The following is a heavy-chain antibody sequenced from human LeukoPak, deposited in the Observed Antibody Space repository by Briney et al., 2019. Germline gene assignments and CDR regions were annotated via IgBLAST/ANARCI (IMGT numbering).Heavy chain of an antibody. CDR3: AYGGDTATFDY. Sequence: GGSLRLSCAASGFTVSSNYMSWVRQAPGKWLEWVSAISGSGGSTYYADSVKGRFTISRDNSKNTLYLQMNSLRAEDTAVYYCAYGGDTATFDYWGQGTLVTVSS. CDR2: ISGSGGST. V-gene: IGHV3-23*01. J-gene: IGHJ4*02. CDR1: GFTVSSNY. D-gene: IGHD5-18*01.